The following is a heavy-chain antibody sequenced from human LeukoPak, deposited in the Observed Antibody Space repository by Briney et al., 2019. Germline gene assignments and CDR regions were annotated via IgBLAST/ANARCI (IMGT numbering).Heavy chain of an antibody. CDR1: GYTFTSYG. V-gene: IGHV1-18*01. CDR3: ARVPLSQYDYVWGSTHYYYYYGMDV. J-gene: IGHJ6*02. Sequence: ASVKVSCKASGYTFTSYGISWVRQAPGQGLEWMGWISAYNGNTNYAQKLQGRVTMTTDTSTSTAYMELRSLRSDDTAVYYCARVPLSQYDYVWGSTHYYYYYGMDVWGQGTTVTVSS. CDR2: ISAYNGNT. D-gene: IGHD3-16*01.